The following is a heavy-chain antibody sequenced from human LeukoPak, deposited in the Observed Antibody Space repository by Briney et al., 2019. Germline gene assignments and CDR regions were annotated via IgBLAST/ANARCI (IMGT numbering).Heavy chain of an antibody. D-gene: IGHD5-18*01. CDR3: ASVRGYSYGRFDY. J-gene: IGHJ4*02. CDR2: IYPSDSDT. V-gene: IGHV5-51*01. CDR1: GYSFTTYW. Sequence: GESLKISCKGSGYSFTTYWIGWVRQMPGKGLEWMGIIYPSDSDTRYSPSFQGQVTISADKSISTAYLQWSSLKASDTAMYYCASVRGYSYGRFDYWGQGTLVTVSS.